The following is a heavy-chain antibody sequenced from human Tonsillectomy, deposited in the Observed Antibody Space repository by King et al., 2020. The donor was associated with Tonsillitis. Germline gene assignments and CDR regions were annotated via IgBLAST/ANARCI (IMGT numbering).Heavy chain of an antibody. Sequence: VQLVESGGGLVQPGGSLRLSCSASGFTFSIFAMTWVRQAPGKGLEWVSCISDSAGGTYYADSVNGRFTISKENSKNQLYLQVNGLRAEDPAVYYCAKLLRSGYHLYYMDVWGKGTTVTVSS. V-gene: IGHV3-23*04. D-gene: IGHD3-3*01. J-gene: IGHJ6*03. CDR2: ISDSAGGT. CDR1: GFTFSIFA. CDR3: AKLLRSGYHLYYMDV.